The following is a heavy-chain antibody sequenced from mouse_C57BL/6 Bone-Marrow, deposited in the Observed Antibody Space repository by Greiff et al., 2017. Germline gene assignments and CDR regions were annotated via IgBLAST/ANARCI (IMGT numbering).Heavy chain of an antibody. J-gene: IGHJ1*03. CDR3: TDYYGSSDWYFDV. Sequence: DVKLQESGGGLVQPGGSMKLSCVASGFTFSNYWMNWVRQSPEKGLEWVAQIRLKSDNYATHYAESVKGRFTISRDDYKSSVYLQMNNLRADDTGIYYCTDYYGSSDWYFDVWGTGTTVTVSS. CDR2: IRLKSDNYAT. V-gene: IGHV6-3*01. CDR1: GFTFSNYW. D-gene: IGHD1-1*01.